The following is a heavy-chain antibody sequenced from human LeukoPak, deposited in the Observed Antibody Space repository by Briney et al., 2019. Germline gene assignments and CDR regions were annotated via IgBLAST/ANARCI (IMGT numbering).Heavy chain of an antibody. CDR1: GGTFSSYA. CDR2: IIPIFGTA. D-gene: IGHD6-13*01. CDR3: ARGRGIAAAGYYYYYMDV. V-gene: IGHV1-69*13. Sequence: ASVKVSCKASGGTFSSYAISWVRQAPGQGLEWMGGIIPIFGTANYAQKFQGRVTITADESTSTAYMELSSLRSEDTAVYYCARGRGIAAAGYYYYYMDVWGKGTTVTISS. J-gene: IGHJ6*03.